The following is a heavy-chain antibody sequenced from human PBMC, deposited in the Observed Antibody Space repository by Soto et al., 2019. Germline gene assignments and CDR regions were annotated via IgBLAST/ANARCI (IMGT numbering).Heavy chain of an antibody. CDR1: GFTFSSYW. CDR3: AREAYGDYEVDYYYYMDV. Sequence: GGSLRLSCAASGFTFSSYWMSWVRQAPGKGLEWVANIKQDGSEKYYVDSVKGRFTISRDNAKNSLYLQMNSLRAEDTAVYYCAREAYGDYEVDYYYYMDVWGKGTTVTVSS. D-gene: IGHD4-17*01. V-gene: IGHV3-7*01. J-gene: IGHJ6*03. CDR2: IKQDGSEK.